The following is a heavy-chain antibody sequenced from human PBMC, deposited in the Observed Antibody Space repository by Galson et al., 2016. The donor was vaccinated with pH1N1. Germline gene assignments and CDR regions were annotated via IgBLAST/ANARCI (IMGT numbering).Heavy chain of an antibody. V-gene: IGHV2-70*01. CDR3: ARIFYGGYTNYFDY. J-gene: IGHJ4*02. CDR2: IDWDDDK. Sequence: PALVKPTQTLTLTCTFSGFSLRTSGMCVSWIRQPPGKALEWLALIDWDDDKYYSTSLKTRLTISKDTSKNQVVLTMTNMDPVDTATYYCARIFYGGYTNYFDYWGQGTLVTVSS. D-gene: IGHD5-12*01. CDR1: GFSLRTSGMC.